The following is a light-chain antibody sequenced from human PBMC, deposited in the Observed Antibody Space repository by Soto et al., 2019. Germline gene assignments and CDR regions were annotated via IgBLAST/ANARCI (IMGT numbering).Light chain of an antibody. CDR3: SSYTNINTRACV. Sequence: QSVLTQPASVSGSPGQSITISCTGTSSDVGGYDYVSWYQLHPGKAPKLIIYEVTDRPSGVSNRFSGSKSGNTASLTISGLQAEDEAEYYCSSYTNINTRACVFGTGTKV. J-gene: IGLJ1*01. CDR2: EVT. V-gene: IGLV2-14*01. CDR1: SSDVGGYDY.